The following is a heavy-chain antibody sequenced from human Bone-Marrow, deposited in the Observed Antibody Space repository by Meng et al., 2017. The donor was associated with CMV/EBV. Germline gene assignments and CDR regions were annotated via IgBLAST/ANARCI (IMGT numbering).Heavy chain of an antibody. J-gene: IGHJ4*02. CDR2: INPSGGST. CDR1: GYTFTSYY. Sequence: ASVKVSCKASGYTFTSYYMHWVRQAPGQVLGWMGIINPSGGSTSYAQKFQGRVTMTRDSSTSTVYMELSSLGSEDPAVYYCARDGADYWGQGTLVTVSS. V-gene: IGHV1-46*01. CDR3: ARDGADY.